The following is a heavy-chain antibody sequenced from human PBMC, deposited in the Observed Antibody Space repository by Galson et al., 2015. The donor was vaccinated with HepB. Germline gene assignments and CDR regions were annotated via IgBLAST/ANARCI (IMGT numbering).Heavy chain of an antibody. Sequence: SVKVSCKASGYAFSTYAMHWVRQAPGQRLEWMGWINAANGNTKYSQRFQGRVTFTRDTSASTISMELSSLRSEDTAVYYCARDIFVGITGTRGVYAFDIWGQGTMVTVSS. J-gene: IGHJ3*02. D-gene: IGHD1-7*01. CDR3: ARDIFVGITGTRGVYAFDI. V-gene: IGHV1-3*01. CDR2: INAANGNT. CDR1: GYAFSTYA.